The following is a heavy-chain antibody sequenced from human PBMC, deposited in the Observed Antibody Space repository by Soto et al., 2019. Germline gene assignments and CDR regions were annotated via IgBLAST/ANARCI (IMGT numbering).Heavy chain of an antibody. CDR2: IYTSGST. D-gene: IGHD1-26*01. CDR3: VRHSTTCDWFDP. J-gene: IGHJ5*02. Sequence: SETLSLTCTVSGGSISGYYWSWIRQPAGKGLEWIGHIYTSGSTNYDPSLNSGGTMSVGTTKNQFSLKLSSVTAADTAVYYCVRHSTTCDWFDPWGQGTLVTVSS. V-gene: IGHV4-4*07. CDR1: GGSISGYY.